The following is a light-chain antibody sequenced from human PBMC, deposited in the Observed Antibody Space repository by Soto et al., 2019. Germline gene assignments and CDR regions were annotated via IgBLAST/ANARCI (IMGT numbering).Light chain of an antibody. CDR1: QSLLHSNGYNY. CDR2: GAS. Sequence: DIVMTQSPLSLPVTPGEPASISCRSSQSLLHSNGYNYLAWYQQKPGQAPRLLIFGASIRDTGIPDRFSGSGSGTDFTLTINRLEPEDFAVYHCQQYGSSPTTFAQGTKVDIK. CDR3: QQYGSSPTT. J-gene: IGKJ1*01. V-gene: IGKV3-20*01.